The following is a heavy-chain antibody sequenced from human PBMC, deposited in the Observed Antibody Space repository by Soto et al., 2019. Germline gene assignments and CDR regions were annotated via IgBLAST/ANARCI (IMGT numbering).Heavy chain of an antibody. Sequence: QVQLQESGPGLVKPSGTLSLTCAVSGGSISSSNWWSWVRQPPGKGLEWIGEIYHSGSTNYNPSLKRQVPIPVDKSKNQFSLKLSSVTAADTAVYYCARFAYDGSGSYDGYWFDPWGQGTLVTVSS. CDR1: GGSISSSNW. CDR3: ARFAYDGSGSYDGYWFDP. CDR2: IYHSGST. J-gene: IGHJ5*02. V-gene: IGHV4-4*02. D-gene: IGHD3-10*01.